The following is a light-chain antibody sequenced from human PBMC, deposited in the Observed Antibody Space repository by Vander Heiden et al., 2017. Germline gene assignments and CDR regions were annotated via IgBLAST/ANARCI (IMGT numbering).Light chain of an antibody. V-gene: IGKV1-39*01. CDR2: AAS. CDR3: QQSNSTFQGT. CDR1: QGISSY. J-gene: IGKJ5*01. Sequence: DIQSTQSPSSLSASVGDRVTITCRASQGISSYLTWFQQKPGKAPKLLIFAASSLQSGVPSRFSGSGSGTEFTLTISSLQPEDFATYYCQQSNSTFQGTFGQGTRLEIK.